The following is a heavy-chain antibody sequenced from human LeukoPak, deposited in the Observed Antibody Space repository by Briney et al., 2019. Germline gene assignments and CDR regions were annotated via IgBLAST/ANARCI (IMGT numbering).Heavy chain of an antibody. CDR3: ARVLVLRYFDWSTPRNADAFDI. D-gene: IGHD3-9*01. CDR2: INPSGGST. CDR1: GYTFTSYY. Sequence: ASVKVSCKASGYTFTSYYMHWVRQAPGQGLEWMGIINPSGGSTSYAQKFQGGVTMTRDTSTSTVYMELSSLRSEDTAVYYCARVLVLRYFDWSTPRNADAFDIWGQGTMVTVSS. V-gene: IGHV1-46*01. J-gene: IGHJ3*02.